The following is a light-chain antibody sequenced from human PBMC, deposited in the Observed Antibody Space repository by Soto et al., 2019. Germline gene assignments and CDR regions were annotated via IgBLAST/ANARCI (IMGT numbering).Light chain of an antibody. CDR2: AAS. Sequence: AIRMTQSPSSLSASTGDRVTITCRASQGISSYLAWYQQKPGKAPKLLIYAASTLQSGVPSRFSGSRSGTEFTLTISSLQPDDFATYFCQHYDTHPYTFGQGTKLDI. J-gene: IGKJ2*01. V-gene: IGKV1-8*01. CDR3: QHYDTHPYT. CDR1: QGISSY.